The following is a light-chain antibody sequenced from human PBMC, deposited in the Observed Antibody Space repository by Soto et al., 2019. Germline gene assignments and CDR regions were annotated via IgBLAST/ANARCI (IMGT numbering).Light chain of an antibody. CDR1: QSISSY. J-gene: IGKJ1*01. CDR2: AAA. Sequence: DIKMNQSPSSLSACVADRVTITCLASQSISSYLNWYQQKPGRAPKCLIFAAASLQSGVPSRFSGSGSGTDFTLTISSLQAEDFATYYCQQRYSSPWTFGQGTKVDIK. CDR3: QQRYSSPWT. V-gene: IGKV1-39*01.